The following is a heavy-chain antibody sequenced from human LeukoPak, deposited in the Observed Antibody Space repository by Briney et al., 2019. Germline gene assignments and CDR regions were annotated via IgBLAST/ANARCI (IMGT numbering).Heavy chain of an antibody. CDR2: INHSGST. CDR1: GGSFSGYY. J-gene: IGHJ5*02. D-gene: IGHD3-10*01. Sequence: PSETLSLTCAVYGGSFSGYYWSWIRQPPGKGLEWIGEINHSGSTNYNPSLKSRVTISVDTSKDQFSLKLSSVTAADTAVYYCARAFSNVRGATWGQGTLVTVSS. V-gene: IGHV4-34*01. CDR3: ARAFSNVRGAT.